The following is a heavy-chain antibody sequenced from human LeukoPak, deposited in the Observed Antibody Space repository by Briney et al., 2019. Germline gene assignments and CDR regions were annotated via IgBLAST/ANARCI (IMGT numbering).Heavy chain of an antibody. D-gene: IGHD3-22*01. Sequence: GGSLRLSCAASGFTFSSYWMSWVRQAPGEGLESVANIKQDGSEKYYVDSVKGRFTITRDNAKNSLYLKMNSLRAEDTAVYYCARVGGGYYRGFDYWGQGTLVTVSS. CDR2: IKQDGSEK. J-gene: IGHJ4*02. V-gene: IGHV3-7*03. CDR3: ARVGGGYYRGFDY. CDR1: GFTFSSYW.